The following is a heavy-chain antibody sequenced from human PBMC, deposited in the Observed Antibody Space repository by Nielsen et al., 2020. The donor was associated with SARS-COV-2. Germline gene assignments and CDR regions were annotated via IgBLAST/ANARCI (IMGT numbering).Heavy chain of an antibody. J-gene: IGHJ6*02. CDR2: INAGNGNT. V-gene: IGHV1-3*01. D-gene: IGHD3-3*01. Sequence: ASVKVSCKASGYTFTSYAMHWVRQAPGQGLEWMGWINAGNGNTKYSQKFQGRVTITRDTSASTAYMELSSLRSEDTAVYYCARARGWIFGVLGDVWGQGTTVTVSS. CDR3: ARARGWIFGVLGDV. CDR1: GYTFTSYA.